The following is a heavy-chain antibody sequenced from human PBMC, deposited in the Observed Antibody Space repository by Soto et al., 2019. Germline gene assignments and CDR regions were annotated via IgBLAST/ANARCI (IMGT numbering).Heavy chain of an antibody. D-gene: IGHD2-8*01. CDR1: GYTFSSYW. J-gene: IGHJ4*02. Sequence: VGSLRLSCAASGYTFSSYWMHWVRQAPGKGLVWVSRVNGDGSSTSYADPVKGRFTISRDNAKNTVHLQMDSLRAEDTAVYYCARVMANLPWYFDYWGQGTLVTVSS. CDR3: ARVMANLPWYFDY. CDR2: VNGDGSST. V-gene: IGHV3-74*01.